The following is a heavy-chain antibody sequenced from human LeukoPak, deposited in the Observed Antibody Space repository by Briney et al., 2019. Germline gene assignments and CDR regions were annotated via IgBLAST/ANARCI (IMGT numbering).Heavy chain of an antibody. V-gene: IGHV3-23*01. CDR1: GFTFSSYE. J-gene: IGHJ3*02. CDR2: ISGVGGST. D-gene: IGHD4-17*01. CDR3: AREQYGSDDALDI. Sequence: GGSLRLSCAASGFTFSSYEMNWVRQAPGKGLEWVSAISGVGGSTYYADSVKGRFTLSRDNSKNTLSLQMDSLRAEDTAVYYCAREQYGSDDALDIWGQGTLVTVSS.